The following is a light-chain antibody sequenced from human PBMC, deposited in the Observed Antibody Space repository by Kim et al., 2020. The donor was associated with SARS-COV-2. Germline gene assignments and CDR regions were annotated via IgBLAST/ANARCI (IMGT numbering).Light chain of an antibody. Sequence: GSPGQRLSVSCSGSRSIFGSDSVYWYQQLPGTAPKLLIYRNKQRPSGVPDRFSGSKSGTAASLAISGLRSEDEADYYCASWDDSLVFGGGTQLTVL. V-gene: IGLV1-47*01. CDR2: RNK. CDR1: RSIFGSDS. J-gene: IGLJ2*01. CDR3: ASWDDSLV.